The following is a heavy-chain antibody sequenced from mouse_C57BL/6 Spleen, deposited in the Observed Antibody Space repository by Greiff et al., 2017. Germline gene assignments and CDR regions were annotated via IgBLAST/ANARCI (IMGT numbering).Heavy chain of an antibody. Sequence: QVQLQQPGAELVKPGASVKMSCKASGYTFTSYWITWVKQRPGQGLEWIGDIYPGSGSTNYNEKFKSKATLTVDTSSSTAYMQLSSLTSEDSAVYYCARFKGVVARLYYFDYWGQGTTLTVSS. CDR3: ARFKGVVARLYYFDY. CDR1: GYTFTSYW. CDR2: IYPGSGST. J-gene: IGHJ2*01. D-gene: IGHD1-1*01. V-gene: IGHV1-55*01.